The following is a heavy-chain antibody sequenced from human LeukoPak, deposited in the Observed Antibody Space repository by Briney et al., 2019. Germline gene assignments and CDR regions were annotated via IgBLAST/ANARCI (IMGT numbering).Heavy chain of an antibody. Sequence: ASVKVSCKSSGYTFTAYYMHWVRRASGQGFEWMGWIDPNSGGTDYAQKFQGRVTMTRDTSITTAYMELSRLTSDDTAIYYCASSHGIASRSPPGYWGQGTLVTVSS. CDR1: GYTFTAYY. J-gene: IGHJ4*02. CDR2: IDPNSGGT. CDR3: ASSHGIASRSPPGY. D-gene: IGHD6-6*01. V-gene: IGHV1-2*02.